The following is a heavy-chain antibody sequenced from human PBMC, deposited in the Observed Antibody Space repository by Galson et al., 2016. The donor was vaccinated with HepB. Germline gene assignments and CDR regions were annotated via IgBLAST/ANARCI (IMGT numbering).Heavy chain of an antibody. V-gene: IGHV3-23*01. D-gene: IGHD3-3*01. J-gene: IGHJ4*02. CDR2: ISDSGGST. CDR1: GFTLSSYA. CDR3: AKGPDFWSGYNHFDY. Sequence: SLRLSCAASGFTLSSYAMSWVRQAPGKGLEWVSTISDSGGSTSSAASVKGRFTISRDNSKNTLYLQMKSLRAEDTAIYYCAKGPDFWSGYNHFDYWGQGTLVTVSS.